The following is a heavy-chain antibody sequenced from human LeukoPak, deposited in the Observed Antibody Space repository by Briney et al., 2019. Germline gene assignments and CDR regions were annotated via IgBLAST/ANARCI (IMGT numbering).Heavy chain of an antibody. CDR3: ARDYNPNYYDSSGYHKGFDP. D-gene: IGHD3-22*01. CDR2: INPNNGGT. Sequence: ASVKVSCKASGYTFTGYYIHWVRQAPGQGLEWMGWINPNNGGTNYAQKFQGRVTMTRDTSISTAYMELNRLTSDDTAVYYCARDYNPNYYDSSGYHKGFDPWGQGTLVTVSS. V-gene: IGHV1-2*02. J-gene: IGHJ5*02. CDR1: GYTFTGYY.